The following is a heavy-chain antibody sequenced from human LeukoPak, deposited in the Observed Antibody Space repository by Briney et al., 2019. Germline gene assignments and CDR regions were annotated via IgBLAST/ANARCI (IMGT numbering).Heavy chain of an antibody. V-gene: IGHV3-48*02. J-gene: IGHJ4*02. Sequence: ETLSLTCAVYGGSFSGYYWSWVRQAPGKGLEWVSYISSSSSTIYYADSVKGRFTISRDNAKNSLDLQMNSLRDEDTAVYYCARARASGRSGFDYWGQGTLVTVSS. CDR3: ARARASGRSGFDY. D-gene: IGHD2-15*01. CDR2: ISSSSSTI. CDR1: GGSFSGYY.